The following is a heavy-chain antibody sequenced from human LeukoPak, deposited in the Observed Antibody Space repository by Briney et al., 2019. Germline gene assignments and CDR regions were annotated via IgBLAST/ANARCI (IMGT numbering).Heavy chain of an antibody. CDR1: GFTLSTHD. CDR2: IGAAGGT. D-gene: IGHD1-26*01. V-gene: IGHV3-13*01. J-gene: IGHJ4*02. CDR3: ARGWERGFDC. Sequence: PGGSLRLSCAVSGFTLSTHDMLWVRQVTGKGLEWVSAIGAAGGTYYPGSVKGRFTISRENAKNSLYLQMNSLRVEDTAVYYCARGWERGFDCWGQGTLVTVSS.